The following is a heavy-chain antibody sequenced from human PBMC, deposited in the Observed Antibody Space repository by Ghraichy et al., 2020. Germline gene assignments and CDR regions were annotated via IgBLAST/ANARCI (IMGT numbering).Heavy chain of an antibody. V-gene: IGHV4-34*01. CDR2: IHHSGST. J-gene: IGHJ6*03. D-gene: IGHD2-15*01. CDR3: ARGGDVVVLSARYFYMDV. CDR1: GGSLSNYY. Sequence: SETLSLTCAVYGGSLSNYYWNWVRQRPGKGLEWIGEIHHSGSTNYNPSLKSRVTISLDTSKKQFSLKLNSVTAADTAVYYCARGGDVVVLSARYFYMDVWGTGTTVTVSS.